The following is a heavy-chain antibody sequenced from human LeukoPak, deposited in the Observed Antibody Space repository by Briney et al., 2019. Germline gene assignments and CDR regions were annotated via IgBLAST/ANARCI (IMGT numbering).Heavy chain of an antibody. J-gene: IGHJ4*02. Sequence: PSETLSLTCAVSGYSISSGDYWGWIRQPPGKGLEWIGSIFNSGSTYYNPSLKSRVTISADTSKRHFSLKLSSVTAAATAVYYCARNRSEPLGNGGSFDYWGQGTLVTVSS. D-gene: IGHD3-16*01. CDR2: IFNSGST. CDR3: ARNRSEPLGNGGSFDY. CDR1: GYSISSGDY. V-gene: IGHV4-38-2*01.